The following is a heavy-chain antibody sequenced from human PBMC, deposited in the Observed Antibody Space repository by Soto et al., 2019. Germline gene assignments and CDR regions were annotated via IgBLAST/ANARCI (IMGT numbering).Heavy chain of an antibody. Sequence: SETLSLTCTVSGGSISSGDYYWSWVRQPPGKGLEWIAYIYYSGTTYYKPSLKNRVTMSRDTSKNQYSLKLESVTAADTAVFYFAREVGELDYSSSSDAFDIWGQGTMVTVSS. J-gene: IGHJ3*02. CDR1: GGSISSGDYY. V-gene: IGHV4-30-4*01. CDR2: IYYSGTT. D-gene: IGHD6-6*01. CDR3: AREVGELDYSSSSDAFDI.